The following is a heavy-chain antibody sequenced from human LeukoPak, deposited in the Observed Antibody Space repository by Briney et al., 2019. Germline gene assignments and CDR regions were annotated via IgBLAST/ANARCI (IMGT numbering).Heavy chain of an antibody. CDR1: GYTFTGYY. D-gene: IGHD4-17*01. Sequence: GASVTVSFKASGYTFTGYYMHWVRQAPGQGLEWMGWINPNSGGTNYAQKFQGRVTMTRDTSISTAYMELSRLRSDDTAVYYCARTLGLRSPQNYYYYGMDVWGQGTTVTVSS. CDR3: ARTLGLRSPQNYYYYGMDV. V-gene: IGHV1-2*02. CDR2: INPNSGGT. J-gene: IGHJ6*02.